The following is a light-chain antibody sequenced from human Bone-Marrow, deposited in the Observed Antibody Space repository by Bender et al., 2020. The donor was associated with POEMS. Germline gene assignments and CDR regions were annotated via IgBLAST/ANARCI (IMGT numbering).Light chain of an antibody. Sequence: SYVLTQPPSVSVAPGKTARITCGGNNIESQNVHWYQQKPGQAPVLVVYDDSDRPSGIPERFSGSNSGNTATLTISGVEAGDEADYYCQVYIVSGDQWIFGGGTKLTVL. CDR1: NIESQN. J-gene: IGLJ2*01. V-gene: IGLV3-21*03. CDR2: DDS. CDR3: QVYIVSGDQWI.